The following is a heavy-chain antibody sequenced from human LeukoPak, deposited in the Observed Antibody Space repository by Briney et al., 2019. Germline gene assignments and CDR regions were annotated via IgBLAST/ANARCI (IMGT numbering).Heavy chain of an antibody. Sequence: GGSLRLSCTASGFTFSTYTMSWVRQAPGQGLKWVSGILTIVGTYYADSVKGRFTISRDNSKNTLYLQMNSLRADDTAVYYCAKDRIYADGLWDFDYWGQGTLVTVSS. D-gene: IGHD3-10*01. J-gene: IGHJ4*02. CDR1: GFTFSTYT. CDR2: ILTIVGT. V-gene: IGHV3-23*01. CDR3: AKDRIYADGLWDFDY.